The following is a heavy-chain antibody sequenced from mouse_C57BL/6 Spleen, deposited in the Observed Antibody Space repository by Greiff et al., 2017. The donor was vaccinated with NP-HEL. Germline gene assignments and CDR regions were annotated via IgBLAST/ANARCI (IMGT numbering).Heavy chain of an antibody. J-gene: IGHJ3*01. Sequence: QVQLQQSGPELVKPGASVKLSCKASGYTFTSYDINWVKQRPGQGLEWIGWIYPSDGSTKYNEKFKGKATLTVDTSSSTAYMELHSLTSEDSAFYFCARSRLGEAWFAYWGQGTLVTVSA. CDR3: ARSRLGEAWFAY. CDR2: IYPSDGST. V-gene: IGHV1-85*01. CDR1: GYTFTSYD. D-gene: IGHD3-2*02.